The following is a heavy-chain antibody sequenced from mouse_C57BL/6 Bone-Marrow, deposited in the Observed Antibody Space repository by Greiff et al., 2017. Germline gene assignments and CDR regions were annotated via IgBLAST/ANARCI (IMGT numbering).Heavy chain of an antibody. V-gene: IGHV2-2*01. CDR1: GFSLTSYG. Sequence: QVQLQQSGPGLVQPSQSLSITCTVSGFSLTSYGVHWVRQSPGKGLEWLGVIWSGGSTDYNAAFISRLSISKDNSKSQVFFKMNSLQADDTAIYYCARNYDYYGSSYEDYYAMDYWGQGTSVTVSS. D-gene: IGHD1-1*01. J-gene: IGHJ4*01. CDR3: ARNYDYYGSSYEDYYAMDY. CDR2: IWSGGST.